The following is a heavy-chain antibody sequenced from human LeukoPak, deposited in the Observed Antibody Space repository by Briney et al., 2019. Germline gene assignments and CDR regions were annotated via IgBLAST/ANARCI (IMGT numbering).Heavy chain of an antibody. CDR1: GFTFSSYW. V-gene: IGHV3-7*01. D-gene: IGHD3-22*01. CDR3: ARLYYDSSGYYYVAVRGFDY. J-gene: IGHJ4*02. CDR2: LKQDGSEK. Sequence: GGSLRLSCAASGFTFSSYWMSWVRQAPGKGLEWVANLKQDGSEKYYVDSVEGRFTISRDNAKNSLYLQMNSLRAEDTAVYYCARLYYDSSGYYYVAVRGFDYWGQGTLVTVSS.